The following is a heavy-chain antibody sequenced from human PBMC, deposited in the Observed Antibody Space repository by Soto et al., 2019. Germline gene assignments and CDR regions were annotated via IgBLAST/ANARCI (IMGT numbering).Heavy chain of an antibody. CDR2: ISYDGSNK. CDR3: ATLRFLEWLLSDY. J-gene: IGHJ4*02. V-gene: IGHV3-30-3*01. CDR1: GFTFSSHA. D-gene: IGHD3-3*01. Sequence: PGGSLRLSCAASGFTFSSHAMHWVRQAPGKGLEWVAVISYDGSNKYYADSVKGRFTISRDNSKNTLYLQMNSLRAEDTAVYYCATLRFLEWLLSDYWGQGTLVTVSS.